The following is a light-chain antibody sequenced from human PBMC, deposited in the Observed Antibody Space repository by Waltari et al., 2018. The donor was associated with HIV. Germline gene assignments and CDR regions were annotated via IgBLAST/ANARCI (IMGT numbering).Light chain of an antibody. CDR3: AAWDDSLSGFWV. CDR1: SSNIGSKY. V-gene: IGLV1-47*01. J-gene: IGLJ3*02. Sequence: QSVLTQPPSASGTPGQRVTISCSGSSSNIGSKYVYWYQQLPGTAPKLLIHRNNQRPAGVPDRFSVSKSVTSASLAISGLRSEDEADYYCAAWDDSLSGFWVFGGGTKLTVL. CDR2: RNN.